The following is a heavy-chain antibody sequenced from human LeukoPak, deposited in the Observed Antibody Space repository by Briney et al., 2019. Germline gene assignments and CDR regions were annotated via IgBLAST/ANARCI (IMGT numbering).Heavy chain of an antibody. CDR2: ISGSDVTT. CDR1: GFIFSSYA. Sequence: GGSLRLSCRPSGFIFSSYAMIWVRQAPGKGLEWVSAISGSDVTTYYADSVRGRFSISRDNSKNTLYLQMIRLRAEDTAVYYCAKEVRSGWYGMFDYWGQGNPVTVSS. J-gene: IGHJ4*02. CDR3: AKEVRSGWYGMFDY. V-gene: IGHV3-23*01. D-gene: IGHD6-19*01.